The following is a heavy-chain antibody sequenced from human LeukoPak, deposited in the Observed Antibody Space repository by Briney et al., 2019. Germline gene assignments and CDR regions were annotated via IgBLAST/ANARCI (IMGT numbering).Heavy chain of an antibody. CDR2: IKPDGSEK. V-gene: IGHV3-7*01. Sequence: PGGSLRLSCAASGFTFSSYWMNWVREAPGKGLEWVANIKPDGSEKYYVGSVKGRVTISRDNAKNSLHLQMNSLRAEDTAVYYCVRGFSSSWFDYWGQGTLVTVSP. D-gene: IGHD6-6*01. CDR1: GFTFSSYW. CDR3: VRGFSSSWFDY. J-gene: IGHJ4*02.